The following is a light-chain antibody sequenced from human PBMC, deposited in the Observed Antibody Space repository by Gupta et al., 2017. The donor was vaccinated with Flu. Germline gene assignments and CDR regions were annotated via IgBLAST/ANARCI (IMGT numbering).Light chain of an antibody. Sequence: SYELTQPPSVSVSPGQTARITCSGDALPKQYAYWYQQKPGQAPVLLIYNDSERPSGIPERFSGSSSGTTVTLTISGVQAEDEADYYCQSADSSGTYRVFGTGTKLTVL. CDR1: ALPKQY. V-gene: IGLV3-25*02. CDR3: QSADSSGTYRV. CDR2: NDS. J-gene: IGLJ1*01.